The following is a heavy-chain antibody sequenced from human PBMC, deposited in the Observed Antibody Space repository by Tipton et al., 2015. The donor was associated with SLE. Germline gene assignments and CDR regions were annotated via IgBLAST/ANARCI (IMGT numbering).Heavy chain of an antibody. CDR1: GGSLSSGSYY. Sequence: TLSLTCSVPGGSLSSGSYYWSWIRQPAGKGLEWIGHIYTSGITNDNPSLKSRVTISIDTSKNQFSLKLSSVTAADTAVYYCARDGLRGIGKFYDYWGQGTLVTVSS. D-gene: IGHD3/OR15-3a*01. J-gene: IGHJ4*02. CDR3: ARDGLRGIGKFYDY. CDR2: IYTSGIT. V-gene: IGHV4-61*09.